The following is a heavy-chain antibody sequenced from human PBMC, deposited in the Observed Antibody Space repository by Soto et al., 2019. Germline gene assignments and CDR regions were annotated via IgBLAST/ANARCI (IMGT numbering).Heavy chain of an antibody. D-gene: IGHD6-6*01. CDR3: ARVRESSSTFYHYYGMDV. J-gene: IGHJ6*02. CDR1: GGSFSRYY. Sequence: SETLSLTXAVYGGSFSRYYWSWIRQPPGKGLEWIGEINQSGSTNYNPSLKSRVTISIDTSKNQFSLKLNSVTAADTAVYYCARVRESSSTFYHYYGMDVWGQGTTVTVSS. CDR2: INQSGST. V-gene: IGHV4-34*01.